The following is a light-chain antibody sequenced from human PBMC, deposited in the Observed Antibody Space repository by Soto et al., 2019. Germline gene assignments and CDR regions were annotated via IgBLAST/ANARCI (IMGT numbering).Light chain of an antibody. V-gene: IGLV2-8*01. CDR2: EVT. CDR1: SSDVGDYNY. J-gene: IGLJ1*01. CDR3: SSYAGSNNFV. Sequence: SVLTQPPSASGSPGQSVTISCTGTSSDVGDYNYVSWYQQHPGKAPKLMIYEVTKRPSGVPDRFSGSKSGNTASLTVSGLQAEDEADYYCSSYAGSNNFVFGTGTKVTV.